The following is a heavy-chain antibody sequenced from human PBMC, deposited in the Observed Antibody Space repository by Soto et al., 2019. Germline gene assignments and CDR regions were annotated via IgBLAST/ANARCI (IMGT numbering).Heavy chain of an antibody. CDR2: IYWDGDK. D-gene: IGHD2-21*02. J-gene: IGHJ6*02. CDR3: VHSRCGGDCLRSSSSHYYYGMDV. V-gene: IGHV2-5*02. Sequence: QITLKESGPTLVKPTQTLTLTCTFSGFSLNTGGLGVGWIRQPPGKALEWLALIYWDGDKRYSPSLQSRLSITKDTSNNQVVLTMTHMDPVDTATYYCVHSRCGGDCLRSSSSHYYYGMDVWGQGNTVTVSS. CDR1: GFSLNTGGLG.